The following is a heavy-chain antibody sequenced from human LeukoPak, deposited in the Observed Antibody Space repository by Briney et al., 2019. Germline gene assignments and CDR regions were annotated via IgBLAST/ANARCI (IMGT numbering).Heavy chain of an antibody. CDR1: GFTFGSYW. Sequence: GGSLTLSCAASGFTFGSYWMHWVRQAPGKGLVWVSRINSDGSSTSYADSVKGRFTISRDNAKNTLYLQMNSLRAEDTAVYYCARGNARWLQFNYYYMDVWGKGTTVTVSS. J-gene: IGHJ6*03. D-gene: IGHD5-24*01. CDR2: INSDGSST. V-gene: IGHV3-74*01. CDR3: ARGNARWLQFNYYYMDV.